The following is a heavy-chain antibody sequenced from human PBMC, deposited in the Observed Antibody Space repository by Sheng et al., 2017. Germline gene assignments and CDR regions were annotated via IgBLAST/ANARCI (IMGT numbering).Heavy chain of an antibody. CDR2: ISGSGGST. J-gene: IGHJ4*02. CDR1: GFTFSSYA. Sequence: EVQLVESGGGLVQPGGSLRLSCAASGFTFSSYAMSWVRQAPGKGLEWVSAISGSGGSTYYADSVKGRFTISRDNSKNTLYLQMNSLRAEDTAVYYCAKPRAARYLPAWNFDYWGQGTLVTVSS. CDR3: AKPRAARYLPAWNFDY. D-gene: IGHD6-6*01. V-gene: IGHV3-23*04.